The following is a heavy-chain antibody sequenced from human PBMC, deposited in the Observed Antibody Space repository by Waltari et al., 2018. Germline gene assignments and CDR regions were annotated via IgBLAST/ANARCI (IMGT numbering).Heavy chain of an antibody. J-gene: IGHJ5*02. CDR1: GDSVSSNSAA. Sequence: QVQLQQSGPGLVKPSQTISLTCAISGDSVSSNSAAWNWIRHSPSRGLEWLGRTSFRSKWYNEYAVPVKSRITINPDTSKNQFSLQLNSVTPEDTAVYYCARDLIGIAVAGYDNWFDPWGQGTLVTVSS. D-gene: IGHD6-19*01. CDR3: ARDLIGIAVAGYDNWFDP. V-gene: IGHV6-1*01. CDR2: TSFRSKWYN.